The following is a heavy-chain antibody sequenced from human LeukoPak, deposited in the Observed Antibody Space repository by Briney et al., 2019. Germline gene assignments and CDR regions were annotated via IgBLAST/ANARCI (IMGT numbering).Heavy chain of an antibody. CDR2: ISGGGEDT. CDR1: GFTFTSYA. Sequence: PGGSLRLSCAAPGFTFTSYAMSWIRQAPGKGLEWVSAISGGGEDTYYPDSVKGRFTISGDTSKNTLYLQMNSLRAEDTAIYYCAKPRAMTTGVGRYFDLWGRGTLVTVSS. CDR3: AKPRAMTTGVGRYFDL. D-gene: IGHD1-1*01. J-gene: IGHJ2*01. V-gene: IGHV3-23*01.